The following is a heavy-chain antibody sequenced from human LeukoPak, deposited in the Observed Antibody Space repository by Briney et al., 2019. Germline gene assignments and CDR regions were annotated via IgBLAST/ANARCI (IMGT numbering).Heavy chain of an antibody. J-gene: IGHJ4*02. CDR3: ARRVSRSHVVVTPDFDY. D-gene: IGHD2-21*02. Sequence: GGSLRLSCAASEFTFSSYAMSWVRQAPGKGLEWVSAFSGSGGSTYYADSVKGRFTISRDNSKNTLYLQMNSLRAEDTAVYYCARRVSRSHVVVTPDFDYWGQGTLVTVSS. V-gene: IGHV3-23*01. CDR2: FSGSGGST. CDR1: EFTFSSYA.